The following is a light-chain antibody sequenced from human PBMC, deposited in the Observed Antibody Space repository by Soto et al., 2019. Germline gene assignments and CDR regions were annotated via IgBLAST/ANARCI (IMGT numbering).Light chain of an antibody. J-gene: IGKJ2*01. Sequence: IVLTQSPGTLSLSPGERATLSCRASQSVSSSDLAWYQQQPGQAPRLLIYSSSSRATGIPDGFSGSGSGTDFTLTISRLEPEDLAVYYCQQYDTFGQGTKLEIK. CDR1: QSVSSSD. CDR2: SSS. CDR3: QQYDT. V-gene: IGKV3-20*01.